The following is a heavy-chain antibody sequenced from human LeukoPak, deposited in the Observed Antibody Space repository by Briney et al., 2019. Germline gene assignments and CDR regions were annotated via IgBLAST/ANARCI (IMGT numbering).Heavy chain of an antibody. CDR1: GGSISSYY. V-gene: IGHV4-59*01. CDR3: ARVGSGCFDY. J-gene: IGHJ4*02. CDR2: IYYSGNT. D-gene: IGHD6-19*01. Sequence: SETLSLTCTVSGGSISSYYWSWIRQPPGKGLEWIGYIYYSGNTNYNPSPKSRVTISIDTPMNQFSLKLSSVTAADTAVYYCARVGSGCFDYWGQGTLVTVSS.